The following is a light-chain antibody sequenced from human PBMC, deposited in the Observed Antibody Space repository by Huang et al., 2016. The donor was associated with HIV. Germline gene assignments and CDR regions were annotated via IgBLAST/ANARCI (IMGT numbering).Light chain of an antibody. CDR3: QQYYSSLWT. CDR1: QSLLFNSHNKIY. Sequence: DIVMTQSPDSLTVSLGERATIHCKSSQSLLFNSHNKIYLNWYQQKPGQPPKLLIYWASVREAGVPARFSGSGSGTNFTLTISSLQAEDVAVYYCQQYYSSLWTFGQGTKVEIK. CDR2: WAS. J-gene: IGKJ1*01. V-gene: IGKV4-1*01.